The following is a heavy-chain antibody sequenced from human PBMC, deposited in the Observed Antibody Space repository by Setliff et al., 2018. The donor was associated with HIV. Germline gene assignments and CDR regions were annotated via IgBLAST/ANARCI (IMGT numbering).Heavy chain of an antibody. D-gene: IGHD3-10*01. CDR1: GGSISSSNW. V-gene: IGHV4-4*02. CDR3: ARRVSHGSQPSYFDY. J-gene: IGHJ4*02. CDR2: ITHRGIT. Sequence: SETLSLTCAVSGGSISSSNWWSWVRQPPGKGLEWIGEITHRGITDYNPSLKSRVTISVDTSKNQFSLKLRSVTAADTAVYYCARRVSHGSQPSYFDYWGQGTLVTVSS.